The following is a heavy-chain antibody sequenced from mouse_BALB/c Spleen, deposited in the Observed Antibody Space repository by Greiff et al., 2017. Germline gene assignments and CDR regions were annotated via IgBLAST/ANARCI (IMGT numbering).Heavy chain of an antibody. CDR1: GYTFTDYW. CDR3: ARLWRKRDYAMDY. D-gene: IGHD1-1*02. V-gene: IGHV1-69*01. Sequence: QVQLQQPGAELVMPGASVKMSCKASGYTFTDYWMHWVKQRPGQGLEWIGAIDTSDSYTSYNQKFKGKATLTVDESSSTAYMQLSSLTSEDSAVYYCARLWRKRDYAMDYWGQGTSVTVSS. J-gene: IGHJ4*01. CDR2: IDTSDSYT.